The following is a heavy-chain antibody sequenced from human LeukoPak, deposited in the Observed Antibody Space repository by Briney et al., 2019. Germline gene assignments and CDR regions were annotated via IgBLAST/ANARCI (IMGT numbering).Heavy chain of an antibody. CDR3: ARVRPNSSSWYVDFDY. J-gene: IGHJ4*02. CDR2: ISAYNGNT. V-gene: IGHV1-18*01. CDR1: GYTFTSYG. Sequence: ASVKVSCKASGYTFTSYGISWVRQAPGQGLEWMGWISAYNGNTNYAQKLQGRVTMTTDTSTSTAYVELRSLRSDDTAVYYCARVRPNSSSWYVDFDYWGQGTLVTVSS. D-gene: IGHD6-13*01.